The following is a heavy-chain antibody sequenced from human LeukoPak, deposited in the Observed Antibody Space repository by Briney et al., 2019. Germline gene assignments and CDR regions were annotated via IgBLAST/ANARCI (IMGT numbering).Heavy chain of an antibody. J-gene: IGHJ4*02. CDR1: GYSISSGYY. D-gene: IGHD3-9*01. CDR3: ARTYYDILTGYPAGFDY. V-gene: IGHV4-38-2*02. Sequence: SQTLSLTCTVSGYSISSGYYWGWTRRPPGKGLEWIGSIYHSGSTYYNPSLKSRVTISVDRSKNQFSLKLSSVTAADTAVYYCARTYYDILTGYPAGFDYWGQGTLVTVSS. CDR2: IYHSGST.